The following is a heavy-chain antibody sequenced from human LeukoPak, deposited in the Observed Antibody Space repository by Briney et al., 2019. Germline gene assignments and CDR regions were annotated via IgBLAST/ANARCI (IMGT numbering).Heavy chain of an antibody. CDR3: ARPGERSRRDWNLDQ. J-gene: IGHJ4*02. D-gene: IGHD1-1*01. CDR1: GYSFSNYW. V-gene: IGHV5-51*01. Sequence: GESLKISCKASGYSFSNYWVGWVRQVPGKGLEWMGIVYPRDSDTRYSPSFQGQVTISADKSISTAYLQWSSLKASDTAVYYCARPGERSRRDWNLDQWGQGTLVTVSS. CDR2: VYPRDSDT.